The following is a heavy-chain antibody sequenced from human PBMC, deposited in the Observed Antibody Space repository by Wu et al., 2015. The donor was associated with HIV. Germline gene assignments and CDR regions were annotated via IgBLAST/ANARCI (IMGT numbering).Heavy chain of an antibody. CDR3: ARVEEFLIVPGPATRLDY. CDR1: GYTFNTYA. CDR2: ISAYNGNT. Sequence: QVQLVQSGAEVKKPWASVKVSCKASGYTFNTYAIAWVRQAPGQGLEWMGWISAYNGNTNYAQNLQDRVTLATDASTRTAYMELRNLKSDDTAVYYCARVEEFLIVPGPATRLDYWGQGTLLTVSS. J-gene: IGHJ4*02. V-gene: IGHV1-18*01. D-gene: IGHD2/OR15-2a*01.